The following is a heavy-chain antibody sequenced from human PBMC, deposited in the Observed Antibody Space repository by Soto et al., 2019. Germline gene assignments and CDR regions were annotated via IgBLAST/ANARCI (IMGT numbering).Heavy chain of an antibody. V-gene: IGHV5-51*01. J-gene: IGHJ4*02. CDR1: GYSFTSYW. CDR2: IYPGDSDT. Sequence: GESLKISCKGSGYSFTSYWIGWVRQMPGKGLEWMGIIYPGDSDTRYSPSFQGQVTISADKSISTAYLQWSSLKASDTAMYYCARLRTLAIVVAGAPMFDYWGQGTLVTVSS. D-gene: IGHD6-19*01. CDR3: ARLRTLAIVVAGAPMFDY.